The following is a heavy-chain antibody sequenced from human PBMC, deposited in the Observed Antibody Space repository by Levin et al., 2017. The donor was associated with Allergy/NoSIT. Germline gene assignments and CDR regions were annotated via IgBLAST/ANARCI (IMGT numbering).Heavy chain of an antibody. Sequence: PGGSLRLSCAASGFTFSSYWMHWVRQAPGKGLVWVSRIKSDGISTNYADSVKGRFTISRDNAKNTLYLQMNSLRAEDTAVYYCARGHYDYYGVDVWGQGTTVTVSS. V-gene: IGHV3-74*01. CDR1: GFTFSSYW. CDR2: IKSDGIST. CDR3: ARGHYDYYGVDV. J-gene: IGHJ6*02.